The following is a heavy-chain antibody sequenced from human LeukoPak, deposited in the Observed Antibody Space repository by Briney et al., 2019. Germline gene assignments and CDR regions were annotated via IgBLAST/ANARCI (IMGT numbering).Heavy chain of an antibody. CDR2: ITGSGGNT. CDR1: GFTFSNYA. D-gene: IGHD3-9*01. J-gene: IGHJ4*02. V-gene: IGHV3-23*01. CDR3: AKWGDYDVLTGYYVSDY. Sequence: GGSLRLSCAASGFTFSNYAMSWVRQAPGKGLEWVSAITGSGGNTYYADSVKGRFTISRDNTKNTVFLQMNSLRAEDTAVYYCAKWGDYDVLTGYYVSDYWGQGTLVTVSS.